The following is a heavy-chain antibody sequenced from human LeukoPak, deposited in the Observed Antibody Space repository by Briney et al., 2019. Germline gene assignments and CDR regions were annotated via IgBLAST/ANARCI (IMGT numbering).Heavy chain of an antibody. V-gene: IGHV1-8*01. CDR3: ATGEFGDNAFDI. CDR2: MNPNSGNT. J-gene: IGHJ3*02. Sequence: ASVKVSCKASGYTFTSYDINWVRQAPGQGLEWMGWMNPNSGNTGYAQKFQGRVTMTRNTSISTAYMELSSLRSEDTAVYYCATGEFGDNAFDIWGQGTRVTVSS. CDR1: GYTFTSYD. D-gene: IGHD3-10*01.